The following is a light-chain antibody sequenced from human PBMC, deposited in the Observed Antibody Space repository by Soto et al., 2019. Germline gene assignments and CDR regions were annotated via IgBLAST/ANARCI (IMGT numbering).Light chain of an antibody. CDR2: EVT. J-gene: IGLJ1*01. V-gene: IGLV2-8*01. CDR3: CSYADNTDYV. CDR1: SSDVGGYNY. Sequence: QSALTQPASVSASPGQSITISCTGTSSDVGGYNYVSWYQQHPGKAPKLMIYEVTRRPSGVPDRFSGSKSGNTASLNVSGLQAEDEADYYCCSYADNTDYVFGTGTKLTVL.